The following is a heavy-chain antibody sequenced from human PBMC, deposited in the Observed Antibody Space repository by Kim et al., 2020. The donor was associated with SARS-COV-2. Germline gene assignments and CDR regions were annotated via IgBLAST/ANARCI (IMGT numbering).Heavy chain of an antibody. CDR1: GFIFRNYG. Sequence: GGSLRLSCAASGFIFRNYGMHWVRQAPGKGLEWVAVIWYDGSKKYYADSVKGRFTISRDNSKNTLYLQMNSLSGEDTAVYYCAKAPADGDYYYWGQGTLVTVSS. V-gene: IGHV3-33*06. CDR3: AKAPADGDYYY. J-gene: IGHJ4*02. CDR2: IWYDGSKK. D-gene: IGHD4-17*01.